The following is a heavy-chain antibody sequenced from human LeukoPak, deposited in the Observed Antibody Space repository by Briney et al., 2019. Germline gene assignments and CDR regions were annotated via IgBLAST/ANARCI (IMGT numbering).Heavy chain of an antibody. CDR1: GGSISSGSYY. J-gene: IGHJ4*02. CDR3: ARPVYDFWSGYSNY. V-gene: IGHV4-61*02. Sequence: PSQTLSLTCTVSGGSISSGSYYWSWIRQPAGKGLEWIGRIYTSGSTNYNPSLKSRVTISVDTSKNQFSLKLSSVTAADTAVYYCARPVYDFWSGYSNYWGQGTLVTVSS. D-gene: IGHD3-3*01. CDR2: IYTSGST.